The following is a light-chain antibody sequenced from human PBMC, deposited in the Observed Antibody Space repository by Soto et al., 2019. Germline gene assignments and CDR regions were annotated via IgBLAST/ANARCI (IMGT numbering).Light chain of an antibody. Sequence: EIVLTQSPAALSVSPGERVTLSCWASQSVGSTLNWYQQRPGQAPRLLIYDTSIRATGIPARFSGSGSGTEFTLTIASLQSEDFAVYYCQQYGSSGTFGQGTKVDIK. CDR3: QQYGSSGT. CDR2: DTS. J-gene: IGKJ1*01. CDR1: QSVGST. V-gene: IGKV3-15*01.